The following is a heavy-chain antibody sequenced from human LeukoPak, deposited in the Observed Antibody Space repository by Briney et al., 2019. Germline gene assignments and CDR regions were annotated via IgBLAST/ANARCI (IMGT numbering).Heavy chain of an antibody. V-gene: IGHV1-8*01. CDR1: GYTFTSYD. D-gene: IGHD2-21*02. J-gene: IGHJ6*02. CDR2: MNPNSGNT. CDR3: ARDVVVTAIAFLDYYYGMDV. Sequence: GASVKVSCKASGYTFTSYDINWVRQATGQGLEWMGWMNPNSGNTGYAQKFQGRVTMTRNTSISTAYMELSSLRSEDTAVYYCARDVVVTAIAFLDYYYGMDVWGQGTTVTVSS.